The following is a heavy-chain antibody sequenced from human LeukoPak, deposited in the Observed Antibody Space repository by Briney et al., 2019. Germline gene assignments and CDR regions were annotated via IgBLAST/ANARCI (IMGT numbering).Heavy chain of an antibody. CDR3: AKDLGVLRYFGEAKVDP. Sequence: PGGSLRLSCAASGFTFSSYAMSWFRQAPGKGLEWVSAISGSGGRTYYADSVKGRFTISRDNSKNTLYLQMNSLSAEDTAVYYCAKDLGVLRYFGEAKVDPWGQGTLVTVSS. D-gene: IGHD3-9*01. CDR2: ISGSGGRT. CDR1: GFTFSSYA. J-gene: IGHJ5*02. V-gene: IGHV3-23*01.